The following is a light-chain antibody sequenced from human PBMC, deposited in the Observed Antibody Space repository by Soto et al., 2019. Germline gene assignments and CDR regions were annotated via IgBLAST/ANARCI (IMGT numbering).Light chain of an antibody. Sequence: SCELAQPPSVSVAPGQTARITCGGNNIGSKSVHWYQQKAGQAPVLVVYDDSDRPSGIPERFSGSTSGNTATLTISRVEAGDEADYYCQMWDGTSDHVVFGGGTKVTVL. V-gene: IGLV3-21*02. CDR3: QMWDGTSDHVV. CDR1: NIGSKS. J-gene: IGLJ2*01. CDR2: DDS.